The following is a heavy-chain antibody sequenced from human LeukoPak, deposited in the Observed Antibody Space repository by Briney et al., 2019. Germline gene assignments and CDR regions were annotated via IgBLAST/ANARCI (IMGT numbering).Heavy chain of an antibody. J-gene: IGHJ3*02. V-gene: IGHV3-30*03. CDR1: GSTFSRYF. Sequence: GGSLRLSCVVSGSTFSRYFLSWVRQPPGKGLEWVAALTYDGSNKYYAESVKGRFTISRDNSKNTLYLQMNSLRPEDTAMYYCTRDRSVGGTIGHGAFDIWGQGTMVTVSS. CDR3: TRDRSVGGTIGHGAFDI. D-gene: IGHD1-7*01. CDR2: LTYDGSNK.